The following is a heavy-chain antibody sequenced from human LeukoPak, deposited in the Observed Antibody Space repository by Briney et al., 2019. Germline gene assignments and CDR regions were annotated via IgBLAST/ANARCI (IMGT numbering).Heavy chain of an antibody. CDR3: ARWAYSSGWAHFDY. D-gene: IGHD6-19*01. CDR2: IYHSGST. V-gene: IGHV4-4*02. J-gene: IGHJ4*02. Sequence: PSETLSLTCAVSGGSISSSNWWSWVRQPPGKGLEWIGEIYHSGSTNYNPSLKSRVTISVDKSKNQFSLKLSSVTAADTAVYYCARWAYSSGWAHFDYWGQGTLVTVSS. CDR1: GGSISSSNW.